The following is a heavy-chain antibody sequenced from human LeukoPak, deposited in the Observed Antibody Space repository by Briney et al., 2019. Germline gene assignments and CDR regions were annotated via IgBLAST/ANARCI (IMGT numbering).Heavy chain of an antibody. J-gene: IGHJ6*03. CDR2: ISWDGGSA. CDR1: RYSFDSYA. V-gene: IGHV3-43*02. D-gene: IGHD5-18*01. CDR3: AKDIGDVDTGPYMDV. Sequence: PGGSLRLSCEGSRYSFDSYAMTWVRQAPGKGLEGVSLISWDGGSAFYALSVKGRFTISRDNSKNSLFLQMNSLRTEDTALYYCAKDIGDVDTGPYMDVWGEGTTVTVSS.